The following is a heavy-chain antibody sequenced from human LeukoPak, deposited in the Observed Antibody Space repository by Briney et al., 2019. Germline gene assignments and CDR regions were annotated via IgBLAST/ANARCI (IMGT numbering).Heavy chain of an antibody. J-gene: IGHJ4*02. V-gene: IGHV3-74*01. CDR2: ISSDGSST. CDR3: ARISLSGWVNDH. CDR1: AFTFSSHW. Sequence: PGGSLRLSCAASAFTFSSHWMHWVRQAPGKGLVWVTRISSDGSSTSYADSVKGRFTISRDNAKNTLYLQMSSLRAEDTAMYYCARISLSGWVNDHWGQGTLVTVSS. D-gene: IGHD6-19*01.